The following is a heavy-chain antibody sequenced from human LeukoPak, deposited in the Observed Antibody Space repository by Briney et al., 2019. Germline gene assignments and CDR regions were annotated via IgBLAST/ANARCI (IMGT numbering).Heavy chain of an antibody. CDR1: GFTVSSYW. Sequence: GASLTLSCAASGFTVSSYWIHWVRHAPGKGLVWVSLIRRDGTTSVAASVQGRFTISRDNARNTLYLQMNSLAAEDTAVYYCARDAGQATPFDYWGPGTLVTVSS. D-gene: IGHD2-15*01. V-gene: IGHV3-74*01. J-gene: IGHJ4*02. CDR3: ARDAGQATPFDY. CDR2: IRRDGTT.